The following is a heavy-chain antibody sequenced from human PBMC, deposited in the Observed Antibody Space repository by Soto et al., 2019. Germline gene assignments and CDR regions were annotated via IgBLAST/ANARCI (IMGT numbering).Heavy chain of an antibody. J-gene: IGHJ4*02. D-gene: IGHD3-22*01. Sequence: QVQLVQSGAEVKKPGSSVKVSCKASGGTFSSYAISWVRQAPGQGLEWMGGIIPIFGTANYAQKFQGRVTLTADESTSTAYMELSSLRSEDTAVYYCAREGDYYDSSGYYYVVPYFDYWGQGTLVTVSS. V-gene: IGHV1-69*01. CDR3: AREGDYYDSSGYYYVVPYFDY. CDR2: IIPIFGTA. CDR1: GGTFSSYA.